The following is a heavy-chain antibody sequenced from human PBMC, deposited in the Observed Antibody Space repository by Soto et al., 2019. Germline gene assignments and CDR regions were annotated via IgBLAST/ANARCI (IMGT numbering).Heavy chain of an antibody. CDR2: INPSCGST. D-gene: IGHD2-15*01. V-gene: IGHV1-46*01. J-gene: IGHJ5*02. Sequence: ASVKVSCKASGYTFTSYYMHWVRQAPGQGLECMGIINPSCGSTSYAQKFQGRVTMTRXTXXSXXXMXLSXLRXEDTAVYYCARDDALEYCSGGSCYPSNWFDPWG. CDR3: ARDDALEYCSGGSCYPSNWFDP. CDR1: GYTFTSYY.